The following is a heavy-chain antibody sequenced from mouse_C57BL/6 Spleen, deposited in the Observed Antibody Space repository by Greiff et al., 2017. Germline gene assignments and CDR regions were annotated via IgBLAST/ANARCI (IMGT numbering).Heavy chain of an antibody. D-gene: IGHD1-1*02. CDR2: IYPRSGNT. CDR3: AREGGGSSLRAMDY. V-gene: IGHV1-81*01. J-gene: IGHJ4*01. CDR1: GYTFTSYG. Sequence: QVQLKQSGAELARPGASVKLSCKASGYTFTSYGISWVKQRTGQGLEWIGEIYPRSGNTYYNEKFKGKATLTADISSSTAYMELRSLTSEDSAVYFCAREGGGSSLRAMDYWGQGTSVTVSS.